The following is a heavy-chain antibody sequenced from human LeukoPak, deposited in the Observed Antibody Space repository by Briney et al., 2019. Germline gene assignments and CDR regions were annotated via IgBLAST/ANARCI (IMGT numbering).Heavy chain of an antibody. D-gene: IGHD3-9*01. CDR2: IYGSGST. CDR3: ARSVDWYSHDI. Sequence: SETLSLTCTVSGDSLSSHYWSWIRQPPGKGLEWIGYIYGSGSTHYDPSLRSRVTISEDTSKNQFSLKLTSVTAADTAVYYCARSVDWYSHDIGVQGTLVIVS. J-gene: IGHJ4*02. V-gene: IGHV4-59*08. CDR1: GDSLSSHY.